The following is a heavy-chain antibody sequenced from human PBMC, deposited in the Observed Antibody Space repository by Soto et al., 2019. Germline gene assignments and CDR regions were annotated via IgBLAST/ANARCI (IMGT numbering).Heavy chain of an antibody. CDR3: AREAISGSYYYYFDY. D-gene: IGHD1-26*01. CDR2: ISAYNGNT. J-gene: IGHJ4*02. CDR1: GYTFTSYG. V-gene: IGHV1-18*01. Sequence: QVQLVQSGAEVKKPGASVKVSCKASGYTFTSYGISWVRQAPGQGLEWMGWISAYNGNTNYAQKLQGRVTITTDTSTSTAYMELRSLRSDDTAVYYCAREAISGSYYYYFDYWGQGTLVTVSS.